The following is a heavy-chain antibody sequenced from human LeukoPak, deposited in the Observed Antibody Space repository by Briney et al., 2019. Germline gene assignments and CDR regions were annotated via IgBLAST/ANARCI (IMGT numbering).Heavy chain of an antibody. CDR3: AIRSGSYRYWYFDL. CDR2: MYYSGST. D-gene: IGHD1-26*01. J-gene: IGHJ2*01. CDR1: GDSISSYY. Sequence: SETLSLTCTVSGDSISSYYWSWIRQPPGKGLEWIGNMYYSGSTNYNPSLKSRVTISVDTSKNQFSLKLSSVTAADTAVYYCAIRSGSYRYWYFDLWGRGTLVTVSS. V-gene: IGHV4-59*08.